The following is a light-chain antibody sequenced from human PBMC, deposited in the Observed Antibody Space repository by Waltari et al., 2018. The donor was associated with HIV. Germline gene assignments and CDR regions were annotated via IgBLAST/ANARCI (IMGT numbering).Light chain of an antibody. CDR1: KLADKY. CDR3: QAWDSNTVI. Sequence: SYDLSQPPSVSVSPGQTASITCPGDKLADKYVSWYQQRPGQSPLLVIYEDSKRPSGIPERFSGSNSGNTATVTISGTQSTDEGDYYCQAWDSNTVIFGGGTKLTVL. V-gene: IGLV3-1*01. CDR2: EDS. J-gene: IGLJ2*01.